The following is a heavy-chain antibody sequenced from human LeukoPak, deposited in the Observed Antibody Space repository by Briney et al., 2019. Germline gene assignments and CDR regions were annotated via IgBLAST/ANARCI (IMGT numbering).Heavy chain of an antibody. Sequence: SESLSLTCTVSGGSISSGDYYWSWIRQPPGKGLEWIGYIYYSGSTYYNPSLKSRVTISVDTSKDQFSLKLSSVTAADTAMYYCARVRVGAHWFDPWGQGTLVTVSS. J-gene: IGHJ5*02. CDR3: ARVRVGAHWFDP. D-gene: IGHD1-26*01. CDR1: GGSISSGDYY. CDR2: IYYSGST. V-gene: IGHV4-30-4*08.